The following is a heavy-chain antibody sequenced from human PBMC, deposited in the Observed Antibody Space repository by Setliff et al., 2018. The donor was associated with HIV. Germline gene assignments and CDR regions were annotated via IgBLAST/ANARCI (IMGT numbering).Heavy chain of an antibody. CDR3: AKNFYSSPWSPLDY. J-gene: IGHJ4*02. CDR1: GFTFSSYA. V-gene: IGHV3-30*02. CDR2: IHFDGTNK. Sequence: GGSLRLSCAASGFTFSSYAMHWVRQAPGKGLEWVALIHFDGTNKYYRDSVKGRFTISSDNAKNSLYLQMNSLRLEDTAVYYCAKNFYSSPWSPLDYWGQGTLVTVSS. D-gene: IGHD6-19*01.